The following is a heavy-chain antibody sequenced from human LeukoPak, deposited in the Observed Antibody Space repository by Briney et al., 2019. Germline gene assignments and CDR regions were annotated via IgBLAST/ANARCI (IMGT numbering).Heavy chain of an antibody. Sequence: GESLKISCKGSGYSFTSYWIGWVRQMPGKGLEWMGIIYLGDSDTRYSPSFQGQVTISADKSISTAYLQWSSLKASDTAMYYCARPPTDDSSGHDAFDIWGQGTMVTVSS. CDR2: IYLGDSDT. CDR1: GYSFTSYW. CDR3: ARPPTDDSSGHDAFDI. V-gene: IGHV5-51*01. J-gene: IGHJ3*02. D-gene: IGHD3-22*01.